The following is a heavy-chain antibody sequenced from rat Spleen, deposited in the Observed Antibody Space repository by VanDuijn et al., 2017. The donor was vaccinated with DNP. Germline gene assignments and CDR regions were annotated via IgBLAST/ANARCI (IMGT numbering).Heavy chain of an antibody. J-gene: IGHJ2*01. CDR3: ARWFNSGYYFDY. CDR1: GFTFNNYW. V-gene: IGHV5-31*01. D-gene: IGHD4-3*01. Sequence: EVQLVESGGDLVQPGRSLKLSCVGSGFTFNNYWMTWFRQVPGKGLEWVASITSRGGTTYYPDSVKGRFTISRDNAKTTLYLQMNSLRSEDMATYYCARWFNSGYYFDYWGQGVMVTVSS. CDR2: ITSRGGTT.